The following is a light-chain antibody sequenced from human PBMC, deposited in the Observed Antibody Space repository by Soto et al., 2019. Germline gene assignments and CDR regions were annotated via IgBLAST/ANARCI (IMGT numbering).Light chain of an antibody. Sequence: QSVLTQPASVSGSPGQSITISCTGTSSDVGNYNYVCWYQQYPGRVPKLLIYMVSNRPSGVSNRFSGSKSGNTASLTISGLQAEDEADYFCTSPTPGSLYVFGTGTKLTVL. J-gene: IGLJ1*01. CDR1: SSDVGNYNY. V-gene: IGLV2-14*01. CDR2: MVS. CDR3: TSPTPGSLYV.